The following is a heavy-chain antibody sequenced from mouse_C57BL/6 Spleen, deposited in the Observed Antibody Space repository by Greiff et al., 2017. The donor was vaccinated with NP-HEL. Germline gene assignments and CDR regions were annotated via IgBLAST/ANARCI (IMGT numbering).Heavy chain of an antibody. CDR3: ASHYYGSSYGAMDY. D-gene: IGHD1-1*01. J-gene: IGHJ4*01. V-gene: IGHV1-39*01. Sequence: EVQLQQSGPELVKPGASVKISCKASGYSFTDYNMNWVKQSNGKSLEWIGVINPNYGTTSYNQKFKGKATLTVDQSSSTAYMQLNSLTSEDSAVYYCASHYYGSSYGAMDYWGQGTSVTVSS. CDR1: GYSFTDYN. CDR2: INPNYGTT.